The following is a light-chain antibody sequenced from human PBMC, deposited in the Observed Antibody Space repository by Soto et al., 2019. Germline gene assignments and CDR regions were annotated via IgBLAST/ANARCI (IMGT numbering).Light chain of an antibody. CDR2: EAT. Sequence: QSALTQPASVSGSPGQSITISCTGTNSDVGSYKFVSWYQQHPGKVPKLIIYEATKRPSGLSNRFSGSKSGNTASLTISGLHADDEADYYCCSFAGGGATWVFGGGTNVTVL. CDR1: NSDVGSYKF. J-gene: IGLJ3*02. CDR3: CSFAGGGATWV. V-gene: IGLV2-23*01.